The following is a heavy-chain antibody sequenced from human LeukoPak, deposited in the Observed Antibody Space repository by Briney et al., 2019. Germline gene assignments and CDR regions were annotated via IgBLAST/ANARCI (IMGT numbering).Heavy chain of an antibody. Sequence: GGSLRLSCVASGFTFTPFWMHWVRQAPGKGLVWVSHINSDESSRNYADSVKGRFAISRDNAKNTLYLQMNSLRAEDTAVYYCARGDYAFDYWGQGTLVTVSS. CDR1: GFTFTPFW. CDR2: INSDESSR. J-gene: IGHJ4*02. CDR3: ARGDYAFDY. D-gene: IGHD4-17*01. V-gene: IGHV3-74*01.